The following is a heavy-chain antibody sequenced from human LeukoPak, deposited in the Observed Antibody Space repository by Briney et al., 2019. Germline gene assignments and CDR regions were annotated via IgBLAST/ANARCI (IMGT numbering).Heavy chain of an antibody. D-gene: IGHD6-19*01. Sequence: GGSLRLSCAASGFTFSSYWMHWVRQAPGKGLVWVSHINSDGSSTNYADSVKGRFTISRDNAKNTLYLQMNSLRAEDAAVYYCARVFGQWLVSFDIWGQGTMVTVSS. CDR2: INSDGSST. V-gene: IGHV3-74*01. J-gene: IGHJ3*02. CDR1: GFTFSSYW. CDR3: ARVFGQWLVSFDI.